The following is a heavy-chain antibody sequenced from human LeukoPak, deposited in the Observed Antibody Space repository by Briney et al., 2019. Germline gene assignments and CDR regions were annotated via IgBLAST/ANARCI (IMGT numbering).Heavy chain of an antibody. D-gene: IGHD6-6*01. CDR2: INHSGST. Sequence: PSETLSLTCAVYGGSFSGYYWSWIRQPPGKGLEWIGEINHSGSTNYNPSLKSRVTISVDTSKNQFSLKLSSVTAADTAVYYCARSGLRSSSRYYYYMDVWGKGTTVTVSS. CDR3: ARSGLRSSSRYYYYMDV. CDR1: GGSFSGYY. V-gene: IGHV4-34*01. J-gene: IGHJ6*03.